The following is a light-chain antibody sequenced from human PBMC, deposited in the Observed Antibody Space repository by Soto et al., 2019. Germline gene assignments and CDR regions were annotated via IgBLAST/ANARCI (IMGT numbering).Light chain of an antibody. Sequence: EIVLTQSPGTLSLSPGERATLSCRASQSVSTSYLAWYQHKPGQAPRLLIYGASRRATGVPDRFSGSGSGRDYTLTISRLEPDDFAVYYCQHYGSSRTFGQGTKVEIK. CDR3: QHYGSSRT. V-gene: IGKV3-20*01. CDR2: GAS. CDR1: QSVSTSY. J-gene: IGKJ1*01.